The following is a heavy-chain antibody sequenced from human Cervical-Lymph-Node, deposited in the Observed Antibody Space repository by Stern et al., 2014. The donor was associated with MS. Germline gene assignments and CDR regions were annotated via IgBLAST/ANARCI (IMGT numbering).Heavy chain of an antibody. V-gene: IGHV4-4*07. CDR1: NGSINNYY. J-gene: IGHJ5*02. CDR2: IMTRGNT. D-gene: IGHD5-18*01. Sequence: QVQLQESSPGLVKPSETLSLTGTVSNGSINNYYWTWIRQPAGKGLEWIGRIMTRGNTKDNPALMSRVTMALATSKNQLFLRLKSVPAADTAVYYCARDWRISGYMSTYFDPWGRGTLVTVSS. CDR3: ARDWRISGYMSTYFDP.